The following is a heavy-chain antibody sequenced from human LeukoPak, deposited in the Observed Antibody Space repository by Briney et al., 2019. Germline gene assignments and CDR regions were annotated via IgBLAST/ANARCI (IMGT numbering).Heavy chain of an antibody. V-gene: IGHV1-69*05. D-gene: IGHD3-3*01. CDR1: GGTFSSYA. Sequence: GASVKVSCKASGGTFSSYAISWVRQAPGQGLEWMGGIIPIFGTANYAQKFQGRVTITTDESTSTAYMELSSLRSEDTAVYYCAQSAITIFGVVIGGLDYWGQGTLVTDSS. J-gene: IGHJ4*02. CDR2: IIPIFGTA. CDR3: AQSAITIFGVVIGGLDY.